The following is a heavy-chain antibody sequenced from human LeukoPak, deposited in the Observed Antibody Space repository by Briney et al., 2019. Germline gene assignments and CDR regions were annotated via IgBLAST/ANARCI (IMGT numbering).Heavy chain of an antibody. V-gene: IGHV3-21*01. CDR1: GFTFSSYS. D-gene: IGHD6-19*01. J-gene: IGHJ6*02. CDR2: TSSSSSYI. CDR3: ARGMWLATLQNYYGMDV. Sequence: GGSLRLSCAASGFTFSSYSMNWVRQAPGKGLEWVSSTSSSSSYIYYADSVKGRFTISRDNAKNSLYLQMNSLRAEDTAVYYCARGMWLATLQNYYGMDVWGQGTTVTVSS.